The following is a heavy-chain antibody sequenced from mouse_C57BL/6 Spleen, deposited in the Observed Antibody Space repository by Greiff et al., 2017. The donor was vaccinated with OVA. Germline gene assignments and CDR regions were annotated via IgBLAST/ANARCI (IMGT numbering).Heavy chain of an antibody. CDR2: INYDGSST. V-gene: IGHV5-16*01. J-gene: IGHJ2*01. CDR3: AREGYSNYLDY. Sequence: EVQLVESAGGLVQPGSSMKLSCTASGFTFSDYYMAWVRQVPEKGLEWVANINYDGSSTYYLDSLKSRFIISRDNAKNILYLQMSSLKSEDTATYYCAREGYSNYLDYWGQGTTLTVSS. D-gene: IGHD2-5*01. CDR1: GFTFSDYY.